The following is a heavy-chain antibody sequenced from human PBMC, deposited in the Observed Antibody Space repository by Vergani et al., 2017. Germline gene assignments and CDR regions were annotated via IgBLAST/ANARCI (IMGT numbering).Heavy chain of an antibody. Sequence: QVQLVGSGGGVVQPGRSLRLSCAASGFTFSSYGMHWVRQAPGKGLEWVAVISYDGSNKYYADSVKGRFTISRDNSKNTLYLQMNSLRAEDTAVYYCAKLWFGEWDYYGMDVWGQGTTVTVSS. CDR2: ISYDGSNK. V-gene: IGHV3-30*18. CDR1: GFTFSSYG. CDR3: AKLWFGEWDYYGMDV. J-gene: IGHJ6*02. D-gene: IGHD3-10*01.